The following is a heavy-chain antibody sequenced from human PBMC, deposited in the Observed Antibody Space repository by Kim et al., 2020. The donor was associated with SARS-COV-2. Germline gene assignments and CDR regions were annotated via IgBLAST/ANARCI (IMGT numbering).Heavy chain of an antibody. CDR1: GFIVSNNY. J-gene: IGHJ5*02. V-gene: IGHV3-53*01. CDR3: ARRYSTSWAMDP. Sequence: GGSLRLSCAASGFIVSNNYLTWVRQAPGKGLDWVSVIYSGGSTYYADSVKGRFTISRDNSKNMMYLQMNSLRAEDTGVYYCARRYSTSWAMDPWGQGAL. D-gene: IGHD4-4*01. CDR2: IYSGGST.